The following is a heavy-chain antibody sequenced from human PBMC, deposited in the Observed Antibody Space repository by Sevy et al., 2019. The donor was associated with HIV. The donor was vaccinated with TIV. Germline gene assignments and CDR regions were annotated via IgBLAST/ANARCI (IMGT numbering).Heavy chain of an antibody. V-gene: IGHV4-59*08. D-gene: IGHD1-26*01. J-gene: IGHJ4*02. CDR1: GGSITSLY. Sequence: SETLSLTCTVSGGSITSLYWNWIRQPPGKGLEWIANIYYNGHINYNPSLRSRVTLSLDTSKNQFYLRRSSVTAADTAMYYCAGENAWGRCYSWGQGTLVTVSS. CDR2: IYYNGHI. CDR3: AGENAWGRCYS.